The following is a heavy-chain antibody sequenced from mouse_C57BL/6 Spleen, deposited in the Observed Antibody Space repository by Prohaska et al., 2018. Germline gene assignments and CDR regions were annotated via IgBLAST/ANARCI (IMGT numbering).Heavy chain of an antibody. V-gene: IGHV1-80*01. CDR3: ARSYMGWLRENGYAMDY. Sequence: QVQLQQSGAELVKPGASVKISCKASGYAFSSYWMNWVKQRPGKGLEWIGQIYPGDGDTNYNGKFKGKATLTADKASSTAYMQLSSLTSEDSAVYFCARSYMGWLRENGYAMDYWGQGTSVTVSS. CDR1: GYAFSSYW. J-gene: IGHJ4*01. CDR2: IYPGDGDT. D-gene: IGHD2-2*01.